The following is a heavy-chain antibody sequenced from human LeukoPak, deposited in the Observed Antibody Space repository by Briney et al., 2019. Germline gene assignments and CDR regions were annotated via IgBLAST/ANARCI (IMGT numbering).Heavy chain of an antibody. CDR1: GFTFSSYW. CDR3: ARDLGQSSSWKINYFDY. J-gene: IGHJ4*02. Sequence: GGSLRLSCAASGFTFSSYWMSWVRQAPGKGLGWVANIKQDGSEKYYVDSVKGRFTISRDNAKNSLYLQMDSLRAEDTAVYYCARDLGQSSSWKINYFDYWGQGTLVTVSS. CDR2: IKQDGSEK. V-gene: IGHV3-7*03. D-gene: IGHD6-13*01.